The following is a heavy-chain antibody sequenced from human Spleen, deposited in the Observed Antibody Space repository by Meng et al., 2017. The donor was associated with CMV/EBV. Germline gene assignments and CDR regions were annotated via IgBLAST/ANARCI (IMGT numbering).Heavy chain of an antibody. CDR3: ARAYAFDI. V-gene: IGHV3-11*04. CDR2: ISSSGSTI. Sequence: LSLTCTVSGGSISSSSYYWGWIRQPPGKGLEWVSYISSSGSTIYYADSVKGRFTISRDNAKNSLYLQMNSLRAEDTAVYYCARAYAFDIWGQGTMVTVSS. CDR1: GGSISSSSYY. J-gene: IGHJ3*02.